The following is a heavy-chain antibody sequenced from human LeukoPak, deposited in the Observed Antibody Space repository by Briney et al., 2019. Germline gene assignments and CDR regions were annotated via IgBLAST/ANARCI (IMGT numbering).Heavy chain of an antibody. D-gene: IGHD2-21*01. J-gene: IGHJ6*02. CDR1: GGSFSGYY. Sequence: SETLSLTCAVYGGSFSGYYWSWIRQPPGEGLEWIGEINQSGSTNYNPSLERRVTMSVDTSKNQAFLKLSSVTASDTAVYYCARHDRYSITRSYDYYPLDVWGPGTTVTVS. V-gene: IGHV4-34*10. CDR2: INQSGST. CDR3: ARHDRYSITRSYDYYPLDV.